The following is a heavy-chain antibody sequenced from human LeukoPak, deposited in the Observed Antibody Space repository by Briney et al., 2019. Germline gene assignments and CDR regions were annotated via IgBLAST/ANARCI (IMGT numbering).Heavy chain of an antibody. V-gene: IGHV1-24*01. D-gene: IGHD2-2*01. J-gene: IGHJ4*02. Sequence: ASVKVSCKVSGYTLTELSMHWVRQAPGKGLEWMGGFDPEDGETIYAQKFQGRVTMTEDTSTDTAYMELSSLRSEDTAVYYCATAGGRVVVVPAAIFDYWGQGTLVTVSS. CDR1: GYTLTELS. CDR2: FDPEDGET. CDR3: ATAGGRVVVVPAAIFDY.